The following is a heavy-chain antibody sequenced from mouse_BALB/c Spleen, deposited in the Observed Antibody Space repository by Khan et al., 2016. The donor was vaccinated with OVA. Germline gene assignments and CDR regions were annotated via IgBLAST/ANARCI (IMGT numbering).Heavy chain of an antibody. Sequence: QVQLKESGPGLVAPSQSLSITCTVSGFSLSRYSVHWVRQPPGKGLEWLGMIWGDGSTDYNSALKSRLSISQDNSKSQVFLKMNSLQTDDTAMYYCARAYYRYDGYYAMDYWGQGTSVTVSS. J-gene: IGHJ4*01. D-gene: IGHD2-14*01. CDR3: ARAYYRYDGYYAMDY. CDR2: IWGDGST. V-gene: IGHV2-6-4*01. CDR1: GFSLSRYS.